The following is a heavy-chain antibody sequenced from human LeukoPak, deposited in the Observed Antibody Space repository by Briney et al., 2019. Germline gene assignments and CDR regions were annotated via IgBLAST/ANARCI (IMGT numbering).Heavy chain of an antibody. D-gene: IGHD3-3*02. Sequence: SETLSLSCSVSGGSGRNDYWTWVRQAPGKGLKWIRYVHSTDGTNYSPSLNSRITISLDKSELQFSLRVTSVTAADTAVYYCVRGRLVHFHYYYYYLDVWGRGTTVTVSS. CDR3: VRGRLVHFHYYYYYLDV. J-gene: IGHJ6*03. CDR1: GGSGRNDY. V-gene: IGHV4-59*02. CDR2: VHSTDGT.